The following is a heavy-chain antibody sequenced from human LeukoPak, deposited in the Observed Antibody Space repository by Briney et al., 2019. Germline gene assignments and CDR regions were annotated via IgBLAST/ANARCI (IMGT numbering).Heavy chain of an antibody. CDR2: ISSSSSYI. J-gene: IGHJ6*03. D-gene: IGHD3-22*01. CDR3: ARDRLRLIGYYYYMDV. CDR1: GFTFSSYS. Sequence: GGSLRLSCAASGFTFSSYSMNWVRQAPGKGLEWVSSISSSSSYIYYADSVKGRFTISRDNAKNSLYLQMNSLRAEDTAVYYCARDRLRLIGYYYYMDVWGKGTTVTISS. V-gene: IGHV3-21*01.